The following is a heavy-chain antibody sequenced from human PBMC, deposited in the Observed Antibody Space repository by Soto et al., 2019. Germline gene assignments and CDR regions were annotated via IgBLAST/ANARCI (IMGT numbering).Heavy chain of an antibody. CDR3: PRPPYPGCINAVCYPLDY. CDR1: GYTFTSYY. CDR2: INPSGGST. D-gene: IGHD2-8*01. J-gene: IGHJ4*02. V-gene: IGHV1-46*01. Sequence: QVQLGQSGAEVKKPGASVTISCKASGYTFTSYYMHWVRQAPGQGLEWMGIINPSGGSTNYAQKLRGRFAMTRDTSTSPVYMELNSLRSEDTAVYYCPRPPYPGCINAVCYPLDYWGQGTLVTFS.